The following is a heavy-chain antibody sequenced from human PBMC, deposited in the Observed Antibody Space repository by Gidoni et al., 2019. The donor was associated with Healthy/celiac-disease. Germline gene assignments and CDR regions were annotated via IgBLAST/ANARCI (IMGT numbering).Heavy chain of an antibody. D-gene: IGHD3-10*01. CDR2: IIPRLRIA. V-gene: IGHV1-69*04. CDR3: ARDIELLWFGDYYGMDV. CDR1: GGTFSSYA. J-gene: IGHJ6*02. Sequence: QVQLVQSGAEVTKPGSSVKVSCKASGGTFSSYAISWVRQAPGQGLEWMGRIIPRLRIANYAQKFQGRVTITADKSTSTAYMELSSLRSEDTAVYYCARDIELLWFGDYYGMDVWGQGTTVTVSS.